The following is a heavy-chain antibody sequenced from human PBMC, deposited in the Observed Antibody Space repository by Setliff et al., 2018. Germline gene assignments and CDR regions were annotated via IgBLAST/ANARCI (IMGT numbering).Heavy chain of an antibody. CDR2: TIPVFGTT. CDR3: VREGVDTRSSTDYRYYMDV. V-gene: IGHV1-69*05. Sequence: SVKVSCKASGGTFSSYGISWVRQAPGQGLEWMGGTIPVFGTTDYAQKFQGRVTIMTDESTSTAFMQLSSLRYEDTAVYYCVREGVDTRSSTDYRYYMDVWGKGTTVTVSS. J-gene: IGHJ6*03. D-gene: IGHD5-18*01. CDR1: GGTFSSYG.